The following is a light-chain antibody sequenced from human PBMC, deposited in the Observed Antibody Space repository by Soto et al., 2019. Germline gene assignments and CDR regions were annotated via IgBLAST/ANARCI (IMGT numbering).Light chain of an antibody. CDR2: GTN. CDR1: SSNIGSNY. Sequence: QSVLTQPPSASGTPGQRVTISCSGTSSNIGSNYVYWYQQLPGTAPKLLIYGTNQRPSGVLDRLSGSKTGTSASLAISGLRSADEADYYCAAWDDSLSGVVFGGGTKLTVL. J-gene: IGLJ2*01. V-gene: IGLV1-47*01. CDR3: AAWDDSLSGVV.